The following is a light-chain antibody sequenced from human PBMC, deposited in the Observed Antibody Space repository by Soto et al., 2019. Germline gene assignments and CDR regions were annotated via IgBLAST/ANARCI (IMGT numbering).Light chain of an antibody. Sequence: EIVLTQSPGTLTLSPGERAFPSCRPSQSVSSSYLAWYQQKPGQAPRLLIYGASSRATGIPDRFSGSGSGTDFTLTISRLEPEDFAVYYCQQYGSTPRTFGQGTKVDIK. J-gene: IGKJ1*01. CDR3: QQYGSTPRT. V-gene: IGKV3-20*01. CDR1: QSVSSSY. CDR2: GAS.